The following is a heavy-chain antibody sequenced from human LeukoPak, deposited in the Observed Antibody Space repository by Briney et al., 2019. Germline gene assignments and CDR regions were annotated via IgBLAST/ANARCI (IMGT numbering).Heavy chain of an antibody. V-gene: IGHV3-21*01. CDR3: ARGWNWNVNWFDP. CDR1: GFTFTSYP. Sequence: GGSLRLSCAASGFTFTSYPMNWVRQAPGKGLEWVSSISTTSSYLYYADSLKGRFTISRDNAKNSLYLQMNSLRAEDTAVYYCARGWNWNVNWFDPWGQGTLVTVSS. J-gene: IGHJ5*02. CDR2: ISTTSSYL. D-gene: IGHD1-1*01.